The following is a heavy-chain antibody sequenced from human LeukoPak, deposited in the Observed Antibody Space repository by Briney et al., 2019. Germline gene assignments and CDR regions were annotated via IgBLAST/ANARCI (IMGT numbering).Heavy chain of an antibody. D-gene: IGHD3-22*01. Sequence: GGSLRLSCAASGFTFSYYAMSWVRQAPGKGLEWVSAVSGSGGNTYYTDSVKGRFTISRDNSKNTLYPQMNSLRAEDTALYYCAKDPHYYDSSRSTAAFDIWGQGTMVTVSS. J-gene: IGHJ3*02. CDR1: GFTFSYYA. CDR2: VSGSGGNT. V-gene: IGHV3-23*01. CDR3: AKDPHYYDSSRSTAAFDI.